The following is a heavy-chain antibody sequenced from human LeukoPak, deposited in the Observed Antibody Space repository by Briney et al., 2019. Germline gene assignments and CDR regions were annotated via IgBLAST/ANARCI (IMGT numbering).Heavy chain of an antibody. J-gene: IGHJ6*03. CDR2: INPSGGST. Sequence: ASVKVSCKASGYTFTSYYMHWVRQAPGQGLEWMGIINPSGGSTSYAQKFQGRVTMTRDMSTSTVYMELSSLRSEDTAVYYCARVHGSGPPYYYYYMDVWGKGTTVTVSS. CDR3: ARVHGSGPPYYYYYMDV. CDR1: GYTFTSYY. V-gene: IGHV1-46*01. D-gene: IGHD3-10*01.